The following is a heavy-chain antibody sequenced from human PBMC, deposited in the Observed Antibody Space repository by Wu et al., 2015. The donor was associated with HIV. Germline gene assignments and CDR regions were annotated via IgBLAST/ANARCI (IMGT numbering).Heavy chain of an antibody. CDR1: GYTFINNF. CDR3: ARERVDYDSAGYRAXSGYYFDY. D-gene: IGHD3-22*01. Sequence: QVQLVQSRAGVKKPGASVKVSCTTFGYTFINNFLHWVRQAPGQGPEWLGVINPRTDSTTYAQSFEARLTIARDTSKNTIYMQLSGLKSDDTAKYFCARERVDYDSAGYRAXSGYYFDYWGQGTRGHRLL. J-gene: IGHJ4*02. CDR2: INPRTDST. V-gene: IGHV1-46*01.